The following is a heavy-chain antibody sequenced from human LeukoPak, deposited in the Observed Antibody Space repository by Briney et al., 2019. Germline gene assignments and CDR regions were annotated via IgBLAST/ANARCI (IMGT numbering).Heavy chain of an antibody. CDR1: GFTFSSYA. CDR2: ISGSGGST. CDR3: AKSPPRVRGVFYGMDV. V-gene: IGHV3-23*01. J-gene: IGHJ6*02. Sequence: PGGSLRLSCAASGFTFSSYAMSWVRQAPGKGLEWVSAISGSGGSTYYADSVKGRFTISRDNSKNTLYLQMNSLRAEDAAVYYCAKSPPRVRGVFYGMDVWGQGTTVTVSS. D-gene: IGHD3-10*01.